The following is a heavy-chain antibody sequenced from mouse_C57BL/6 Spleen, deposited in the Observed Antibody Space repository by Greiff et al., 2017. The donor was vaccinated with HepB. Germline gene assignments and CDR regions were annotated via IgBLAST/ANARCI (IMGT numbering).Heavy chain of an antibody. Sequence: VQLKQSGPELVKPGASVKISCKASGYTFTDYYMNWVKQSHGKSLEWIGDINPNNGGTSYNQKFKGKATLTVDKSSSTAYMEIRSLTSEDSAVYYCARRGLRSSWFAYWGQGTLVTVSA. CDR1: GYTFTDYY. CDR3: ARRGLRSSWFAY. CDR2: INPNNGGT. D-gene: IGHD1-1*01. V-gene: IGHV1-26*01. J-gene: IGHJ3*01.